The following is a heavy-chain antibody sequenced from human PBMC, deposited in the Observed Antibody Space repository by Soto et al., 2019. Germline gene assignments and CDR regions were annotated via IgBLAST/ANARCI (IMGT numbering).Heavy chain of an antibody. Sequence: SGPTLVKPPQTLTLTCTFSGFSLTTRGVGVGWIRQPPGKALECLALIYWDDDKRYSPSLQSRLSITKDTSKNQVVLTMTNVDPVDTATYYCAHIPNYYQYDWFDPWGQGTLVSVSS. CDR1: GFSLTTRGVG. D-gene: IGHD3-16*01. CDR3: AHIPNYYQYDWFDP. V-gene: IGHV2-5*02. J-gene: IGHJ5*02. CDR2: IYWDDDK.